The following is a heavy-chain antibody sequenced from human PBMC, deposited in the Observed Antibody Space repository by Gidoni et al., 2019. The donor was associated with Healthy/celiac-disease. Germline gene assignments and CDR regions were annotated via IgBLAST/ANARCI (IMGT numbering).Heavy chain of an antibody. Sequence: QVQLVESGGGLVKPGGSLRLSCAASGFTFSDYYLSWLRQAPGKGLEWVSYISSSGSTIYYADSVKVRFTISRDNAKNSLYLQMNSLRAEDTAVYYCARVNFVAVQQWLVSGLYWFDPWGQGTLVTVSS. D-gene: IGHD6-19*01. CDR2: ISSSGSTI. V-gene: IGHV3-11*01. J-gene: IGHJ5*02. CDR1: GFTFSDYY. CDR3: ARVNFVAVQQWLVSGLYWFDP.